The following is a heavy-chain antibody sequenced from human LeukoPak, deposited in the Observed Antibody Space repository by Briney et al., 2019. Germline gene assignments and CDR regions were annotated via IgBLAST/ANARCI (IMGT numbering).Heavy chain of an antibody. CDR2: IWYDGSNK. D-gene: IGHD5-18*01. J-gene: IGHJ4*02. V-gene: IGHV3-33*06. CDR1: GFTFSSYG. Sequence: GGSLRLSCAASGFTFSSYGMHWVRQAPGKGLEWVAVIWYDGSNKYYADSVKGRFTISRDNSKNTLYLQMNSLRAEDTAVYYCAKDMGPYSYALDYWGRGTLVTVSS. CDR3: AKDMGPYSYALDY.